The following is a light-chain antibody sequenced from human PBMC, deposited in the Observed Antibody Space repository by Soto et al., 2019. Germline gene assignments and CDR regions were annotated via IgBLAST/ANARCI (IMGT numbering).Light chain of an antibody. CDR3: QSYDSSLSGSRV. V-gene: IGLV1-40*01. Sequence: SVLTKPPSVSRAPGAMVTISCNRGSSNNGAGYDVHWYQQLPGTAPKLLIYGNSNRPSGVPDRFSGSKSGTSASLAITGLQAEDEADYYCQSYDSSLSGSRVFGTGTKVTVL. CDR1: SSNNGAGYD. J-gene: IGLJ1*01. CDR2: GNS.